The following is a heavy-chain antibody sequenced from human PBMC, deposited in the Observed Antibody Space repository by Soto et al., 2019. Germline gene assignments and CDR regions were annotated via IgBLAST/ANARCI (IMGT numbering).Heavy chain of an antibody. Sequence: ASVKLSCKASGYTFTRSVSSWVRQATGQGLEWMGWMNPNSGNTGYAQKFQGRVTMTRNTSISTAYMELSSLRSEDTAVYYCARSTGAAMVRGYYYGIDVWGQGTTVTVSS. CDR2: MNPNSGNT. CDR3: ARSTGAAMVRGYYYGIDV. D-gene: IGHD5-18*01. CDR1: GYTFTRSV. V-gene: IGHV1-8*01. J-gene: IGHJ6*02.